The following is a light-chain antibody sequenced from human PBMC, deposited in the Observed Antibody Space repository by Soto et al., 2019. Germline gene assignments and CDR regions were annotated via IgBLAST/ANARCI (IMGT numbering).Light chain of an antibody. Sequence: QSALTQPRSVSGSPGQSVTISCTGTSSDVGGYDFVSWYQQYPGKAPKLLIYVVTERPSGVPDRFSGFKSGDTASLTISGLQAEDEADYYCCSYVGGHSWVFGGGTKVTVL. CDR3: CSYVGGHSWV. J-gene: IGLJ2*01. CDR1: SSDVGGYDF. CDR2: VVT. V-gene: IGLV2-11*01.